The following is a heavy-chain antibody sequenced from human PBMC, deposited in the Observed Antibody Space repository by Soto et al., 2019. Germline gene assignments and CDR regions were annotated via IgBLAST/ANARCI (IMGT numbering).Heavy chain of an antibody. V-gene: IGHV4-34*01. CDR3: ARDHNLNATCTGFDP. CDR1: GGSFSGYY. J-gene: IGHJ5*02. D-gene: IGHD2-21*01. CDR2: INHSGST. Sequence: SETLSLACAVYGGSFSGYYCSWIRQPPGKGLEWIGEINHSGSTNYNPSLKSRVTISVDTSKNQFSLKLSSVTAADTAMYYCARDHNLNATCTGFDPWGQGTLVTVSS.